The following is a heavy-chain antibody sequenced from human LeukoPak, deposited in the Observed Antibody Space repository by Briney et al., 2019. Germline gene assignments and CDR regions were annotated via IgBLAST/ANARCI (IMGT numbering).Heavy chain of an antibody. V-gene: IGHV3-30*04. CDR2: ISYDGSNK. CDR3: ARGKGDY. J-gene: IGHJ4*02. CDR1: GFTFSSYA. Sequence: GGSLRLSCAASGFTFSSYAMHWVRQAPGKGLEWVAVISYDGSNKYYADSVKGRFTISRDNSKNTLYLQMNSLRAEDTAVYYCARGKGDYWGQGTLVTVSS.